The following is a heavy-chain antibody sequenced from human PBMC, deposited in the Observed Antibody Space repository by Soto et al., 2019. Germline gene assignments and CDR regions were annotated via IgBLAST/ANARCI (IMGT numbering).Heavy chain of an antibody. CDR1: GFNLSSYA. CDR3: AKGGGNYRPFDS. D-gene: IGHD3-10*01. Sequence: PGGSLRLSCAASGFNLSSYAMSWVRQAPGKGLEFVSVISGSGGATFYADSVKGRFTISRDNSKRTLSLQVNSLRAEDTAVFYCAKGGGNYRPFDSWGQGILVTVSS. CDR2: ISGSGGAT. J-gene: IGHJ4*02. V-gene: IGHV3-23*01.